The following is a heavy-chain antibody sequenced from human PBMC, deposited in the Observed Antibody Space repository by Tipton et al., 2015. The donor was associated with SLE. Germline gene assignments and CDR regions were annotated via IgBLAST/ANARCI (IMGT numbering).Heavy chain of an antibody. J-gene: IGHJ4*02. CDR3: ARNGFYSLDY. CDR1: GGSISSYY. V-gene: IGHV4-59*12. Sequence: TLSLTCTVSGGSISSYYWSWIRQPPEKGLEWIGYIYRSGSATYNPSLKSRVTISMDKSKDQFSLNLASVTPADTAVYYCARNGFYSLDYWGQGTLVTVSS. CDR2: IYRSGSA. D-gene: IGHD3-22*01.